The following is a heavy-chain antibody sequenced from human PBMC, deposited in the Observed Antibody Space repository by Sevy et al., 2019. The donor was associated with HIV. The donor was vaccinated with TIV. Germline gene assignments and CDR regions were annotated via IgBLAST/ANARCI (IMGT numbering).Heavy chain of an antibody. Sequence: SQTLSLTCAASGFTFSDYYMSWIRQAPGKGLEWIGSIYYSGSTYYNPSLKSRVTISVDTSKNQFSLKLSSVTAADTAVYYCATPPILDYGDSRLDYWGQGTLVTVSS. D-gene: IGHD4-17*01. CDR3: ATPPILDYGDSRLDY. CDR1: GFTFSDYY. CDR2: IYYSGST. V-gene: IGHV4-59*05. J-gene: IGHJ4*02.